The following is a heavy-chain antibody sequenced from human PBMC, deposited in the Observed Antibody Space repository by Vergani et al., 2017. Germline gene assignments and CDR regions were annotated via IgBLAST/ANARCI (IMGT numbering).Heavy chain of an antibody. J-gene: IGHJ6*02. CDR3: ARGRWYYGSGSYFSSYYYYGMDV. CDR1: GGSFSGYY. D-gene: IGHD3-10*01. Sequence: QVQLQQWGAELLKPSETLSLTCAVYGGSFSGYYWSWIRQPPGQGLEWIGDINHSGSTNSNPSLQSRVTISVDTSNNQFSLKLSSVTAAATAVYYCARGRWYYGSGSYFSSYYYYGMDVWGQGTTVTVSS. V-gene: IGHV4-34*01. CDR2: INHSGST.